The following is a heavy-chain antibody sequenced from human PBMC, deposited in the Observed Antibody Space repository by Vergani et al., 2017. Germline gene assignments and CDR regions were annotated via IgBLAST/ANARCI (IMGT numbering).Heavy chain of an antibody. CDR1: GGTFSSYA. Sequence: QVQLVQSGAEVKKPGSSVKVSCKASGGTFSSYAISWVRQAPGQGLEWMGWIIPIFGTANYAQKFQGRVTITADESTSTAYMELSSLRSEDTAVYYCASPSRIVGATRLALDYWGQGTLVTVSS. D-gene: IGHD1-26*01. CDR2: IIPIFGTA. V-gene: IGHV1-69*01. J-gene: IGHJ4*02. CDR3: ASPSRIVGATRLALDY.